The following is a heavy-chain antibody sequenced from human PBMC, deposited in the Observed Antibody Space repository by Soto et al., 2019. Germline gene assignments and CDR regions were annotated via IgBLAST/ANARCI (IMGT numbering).Heavy chain of an antibody. Sequence: ASVKVSCKASGYTFTSYAMHWVRQAPGQGLEWMGWINTNTGNPTYAQGFTGRFVFSLDTSVSTAYLQICSLKAEDTAVYYCARSESDRVGAVADTDYWGQGTLLTVSS. CDR2: INTNTGNP. D-gene: IGHD6-19*01. J-gene: IGHJ4*02. V-gene: IGHV7-4-1*01. CDR3: ARSESDRVGAVADTDY. CDR1: GYTFTSYA.